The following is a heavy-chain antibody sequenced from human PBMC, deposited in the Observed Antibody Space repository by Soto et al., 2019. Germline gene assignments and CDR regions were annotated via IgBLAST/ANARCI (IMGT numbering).Heavy chain of an antibody. CDR2: IYPGGSDT. J-gene: IGHJ5*02. CDR1: GYNFANYW. CDR3: APNAPYCASTGCYGDDNWSDT. Sequence: EVQLVQSGAEVKKPGESLKISCKASGYNFANYWIGWVRQMPGKGLEWVGIIYPGGSDTRYSPSFQGQATISADKSTFPAYLQCSSLKAADTAMYYCAPNAPYCASTGCYGDDNWSDTWGLGTLVTGSS. D-gene: IGHD2-2*01. V-gene: IGHV5-51*01.